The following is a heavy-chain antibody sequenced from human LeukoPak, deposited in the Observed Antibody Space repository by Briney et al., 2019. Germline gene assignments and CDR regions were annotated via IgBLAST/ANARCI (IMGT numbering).Heavy chain of an antibody. V-gene: IGHV4-59*01. CDR1: GGSISSYY. CDR3: AREGSIGLSDGFDP. J-gene: IGHJ5*02. D-gene: IGHD3-22*01. Sequence: SETLSLTCTASGGSISSYYWSWIRQPPGKGLEWIGYIYYSGSTNYNPSLKSRVTISVDTSKNQFSLKLSSVTAADTAVYYCAREGSIGLSDGFDPWGQGTLVTVSS. CDR2: IYYSGST.